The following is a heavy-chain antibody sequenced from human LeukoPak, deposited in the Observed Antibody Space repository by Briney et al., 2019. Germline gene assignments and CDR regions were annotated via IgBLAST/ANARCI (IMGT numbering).Heavy chain of an antibody. CDR2: ISYDGSNK. CDR3: ARDPSRLYVDY. Sequence: PGGSLRLSCAAPGFTFSSYAMHWVRQAPGKGLEWVAVISYDGSNKYYADSVKGRFTISRDNSKNTLYLQMNSLRAEDTAVYYCARDPSRLYVDYWGQGTLVTVSS. D-gene: IGHD6-25*01. CDR1: GFTFSSYA. V-gene: IGHV3-30*04. J-gene: IGHJ4*02.